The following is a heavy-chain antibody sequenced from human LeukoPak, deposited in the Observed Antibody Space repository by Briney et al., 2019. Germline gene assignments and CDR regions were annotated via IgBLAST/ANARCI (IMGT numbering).Heavy chain of an antibody. CDR1: GGSISSSTYY. V-gene: IGHV4-39*07. J-gene: IGHJ4*02. D-gene: IGHD3-22*01. CDR3: ARGPPTDYYDSSGFCYVFDY. Sequence: PSETLSLTCTVSGGSISSSTYYWSWIRQPPEKGLESIEEINHSGSTNYYPSLKVRVTISVDTSKNQFSLKLSSVTAADTAVYFCARGPPTDYYDSSGFCYVFDYWGQGTLVTVSS. CDR2: INHSGST.